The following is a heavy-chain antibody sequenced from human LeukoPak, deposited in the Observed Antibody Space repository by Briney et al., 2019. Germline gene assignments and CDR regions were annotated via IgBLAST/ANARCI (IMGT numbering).Heavy chain of an antibody. Sequence: GGSLRLSCVASGFTFSSYSMNWVRQAPGKGLEWLSYISYSKSFIFYADSVKGRFTVSRDNAENSLYLQMNSLRVEDTAVYYWVRDVNWGFDHWGQGTLVTVSS. CDR2: ISYSKSFI. J-gene: IGHJ4*02. CDR1: GFTFSSYS. V-gene: IGHV3-48*01. CDR3: VRDVNWGFDH. D-gene: IGHD7-27*01.